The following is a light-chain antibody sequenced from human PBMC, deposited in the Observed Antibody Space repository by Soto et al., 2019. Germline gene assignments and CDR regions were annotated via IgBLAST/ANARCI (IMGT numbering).Light chain of an antibody. J-gene: IGKJ1*01. CDR3: QQYNNWPPWT. CDR1: QSVSNS. V-gene: IGKV3-15*01. CDR2: GAS. Sequence: EIVMTQSPATLSVSPGERATLSCRASQSVSNSLAWYQQKPGQAPRLLIYGASTRATGIPARFSGSGSGTEFTRTISSLQSEDFAVYYCQQYNNWPPWTFGQGTKVDIK.